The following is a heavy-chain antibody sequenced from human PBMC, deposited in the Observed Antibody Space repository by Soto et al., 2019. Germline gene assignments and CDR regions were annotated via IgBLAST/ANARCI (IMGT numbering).Heavy chain of an antibody. CDR1: GFIFSSYG. Sequence: QVPLVESGGGVVQPGRSLRLSCVASGFIFSSYGMHWVRQAPGKGLEWVAVIWYDGSNKYSADSVKGRFTISRDNSKNTLYLRMNTLRAEDTAVYYCARERDSDYANYYYNGMDVWGQGTTVTVSS. CDR3: ARERDSDYANYYYNGMDV. J-gene: IGHJ6*02. V-gene: IGHV3-33*01. CDR2: IWYDGSNK. D-gene: IGHD5-12*01.